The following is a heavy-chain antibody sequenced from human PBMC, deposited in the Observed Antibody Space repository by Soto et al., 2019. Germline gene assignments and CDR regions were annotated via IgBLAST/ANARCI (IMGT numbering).Heavy chain of an antibody. CDR2: IGTAGDT. CDR3: ARGTSRGYYYYYMDV. CDR1: GFTFSSYD. V-gene: IGHV3-13*01. D-gene: IGHD2-2*01. J-gene: IGHJ6*03. Sequence: GGSLRLSCAASGFTFSSYDMHWVRQATGKGLEWVSAIGTAGDTYYPGSVKGRFTISRENAKNSLYLQMNSLRAGDTAVYYCARGTSRGYYYYYMDVWGKGTTVTVSS.